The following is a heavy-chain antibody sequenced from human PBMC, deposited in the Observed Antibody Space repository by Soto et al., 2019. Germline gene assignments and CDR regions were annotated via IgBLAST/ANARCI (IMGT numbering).Heavy chain of an antibody. CDR3: AKDPITMVRGTTTMDV. V-gene: IGHV3-23*01. Sequence: GGSLRLSCAASGFTFSSYAMSWVRQAPGKGLEWVSAISGSGGSTYYADSVKGRFTISRDNSKNTLYLQMNSLRAEDTAVYYCAKDPITMVRGTTTMDVWGKGTTVTVSS. CDR1: GFTFSSYA. D-gene: IGHD3-10*01. J-gene: IGHJ6*03. CDR2: ISGSGGST.